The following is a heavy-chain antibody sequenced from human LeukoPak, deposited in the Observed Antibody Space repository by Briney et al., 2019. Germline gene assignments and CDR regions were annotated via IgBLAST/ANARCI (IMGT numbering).Heavy chain of an antibody. CDR1: GGSISSSNW. D-gene: IGHD4-17*01. CDR3: ARSTSMTTEKGFDY. V-gene: IGHV4-4*02. CDR2: IYHSGST. J-gene: IGHJ4*02. Sequence: SETLSLTCAVSGGSISSSNWWSWVRQPPGKGLEWIGEIYHSGSTNYNPSLKSRVTISVDKSKNQFSLKLSSVTAADTAVYYCARSTSMTTEKGFDYWGQGTLVTVSS.